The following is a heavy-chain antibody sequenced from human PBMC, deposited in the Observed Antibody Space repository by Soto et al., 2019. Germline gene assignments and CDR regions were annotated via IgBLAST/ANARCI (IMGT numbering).Heavy chain of an antibody. Sequence: LRLSCAASGFTFSSYAMSWVRQAPGEGLEWVSAISGSGGSTYYADSVKGRFTISRDNSKNTLYLQMNSLRAEDTAVYYCAKVLYSSGWFYFDYWGHGTLVTVSS. CDR3: AKVLYSSGWFYFDY. CDR2: ISGSGGST. D-gene: IGHD6-19*01. CDR1: GFTFSSYA. V-gene: IGHV3-23*01. J-gene: IGHJ4*01.